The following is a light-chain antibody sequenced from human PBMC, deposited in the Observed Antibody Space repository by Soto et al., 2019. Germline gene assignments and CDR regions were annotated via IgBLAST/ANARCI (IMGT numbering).Light chain of an antibody. CDR2: DAS. V-gene: IGKV3-11*01. CDR1: QSVSSI. J-gene: IGKJ1*01. Sequence: LPARVSQSVSSIFSRYQQKPGQAPGLRIYDASIRATCIPARCSGSGYGTDFTVTSSRVEPEEFVGVCVYVCGCSCTFGQGTKVDIK. CDR3: YVCGCSCT.